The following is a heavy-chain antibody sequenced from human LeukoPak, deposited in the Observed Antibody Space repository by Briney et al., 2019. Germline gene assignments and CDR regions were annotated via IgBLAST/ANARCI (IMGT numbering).Heavy chain of an antibody. CDR3: ARDAYYYASDS. D-gene: IGHD3-10*01. CDR1: GFTFSNCA. CDR2: ISGSGTTI. Sequence: PGGSLRLSCAASGFTFSNCAMSWVRQAPGKGLEWVSYISGSGTTIYYAGSVKGRFTVSRDNAKNSLYLQMNSLRVEDTAVYYCARDAYYYASDSWGRGTLVTVSS. V-gene: IGHV3-11*04. J-gene: IGHJ4*02.